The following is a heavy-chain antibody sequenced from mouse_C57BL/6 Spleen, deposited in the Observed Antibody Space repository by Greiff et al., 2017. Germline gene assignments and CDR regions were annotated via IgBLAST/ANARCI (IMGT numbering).Heavy chain of an antibody. J-gene: IGHJ4*01. CDR3: ARQGKPAMDY. Sequence: EVKLVESGGDLVKPGGSLKLSCAASGFTFSSYGMSWVRQTPDKRLEWVATISSGGSYTYYPDSVKGRFTISRDNAKNTLYLQMSSLKSEDKAMYYCARQGKPAMDYWGQGTSVTVSS. CDR1: GFTFSSYG. CDR2: ISSGGSYT. V-gene: IGHV5-6*01.